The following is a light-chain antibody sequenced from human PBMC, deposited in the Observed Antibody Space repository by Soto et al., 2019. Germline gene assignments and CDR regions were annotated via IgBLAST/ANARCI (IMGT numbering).Light chain of an antibody. CDR1: QSCGSD. J-gene: IGKJ5*01. V-gene: IGKV3-15*01. CDR2: GAS. Sequence: IVLTHSPVALSLSPGQRATLSCRASQSCGSDLVWYRQKPGQAPRLLIYGASIRATGIPARFSGSRSGTEFTLTISSLQSEDFALYYCQHYDKWPPLFGQGTRLEI. CDR3: QHYDKWPPL.